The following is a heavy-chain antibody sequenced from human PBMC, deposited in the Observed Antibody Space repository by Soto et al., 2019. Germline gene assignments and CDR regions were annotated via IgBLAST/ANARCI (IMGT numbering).Heavy chain of an antibody. CDR1: GFTVSSNY. J-gene: IGHJ4*02. D-gene: IGHD5-18*01. CDR2: IYSGGST. V-gene: IGHV3-53*01. CDR3: VRSGGYSYGYPVFDY. Sequence: GGSLRLSCAASGFTVSSNYMSWVRQAPGKGLEWVSVIYSGGSTYYADSVKGRFTISRDNSKNTLYLQMNSLRAEDTAVYYCVRSGGYSYGYPVFDYWGQGTLVTVSS.